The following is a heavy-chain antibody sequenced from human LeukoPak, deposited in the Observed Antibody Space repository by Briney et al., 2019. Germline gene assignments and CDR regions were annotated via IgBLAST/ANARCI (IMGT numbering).Heavy chain of an antibody. J-gene: IGHJ4*02. CDR3: AREILVAGFYFDY. Sequence: SETLSLTCTVSGGSISSYYWSWIRQPAGKGLEWIGRIYTSGDTNYNPSLNSRVTMSIDTSKDQFSLKLNSVTAADTAVYYCAREILVAGFYFDYWGQGTLVTVSS. D-gene: IGHD6-19*01. V-gene: IGHV4-4*07. CDR1: GGSISSYY. CDR2: IYTSGDT.